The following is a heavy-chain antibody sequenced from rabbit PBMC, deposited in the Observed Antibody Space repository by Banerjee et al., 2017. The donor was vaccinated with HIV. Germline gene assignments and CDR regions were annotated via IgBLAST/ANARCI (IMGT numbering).Heavy chain of an antibody. CDR3: ARGASSSGSYISYFNS. CDR2: INTGGNT. J-gene: IGHJ4*01. V-gene: IGHV1S25*01. CDR1: GFDFSSYY. D-gene: IGHD1-1*01. Sequence: QQQLEESGGGLVTPGGTLTLTCTASGFDFSSYYMSWVRQAPGEGLEYIGFINTGGNTYYANWAKGRFTISKTSTTVTLQMTSLTAADTATYFCARGASSSGSYISYFNSWGQGTLVTVS.